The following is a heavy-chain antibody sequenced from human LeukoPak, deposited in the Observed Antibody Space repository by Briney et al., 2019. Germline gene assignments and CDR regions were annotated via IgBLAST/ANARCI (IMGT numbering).Heavy chain of an antibody. V-gene: IGHV3-7*03. CDR1: GFTFSNVW. Sequence: GGPLRLSCAASGFTFSNVWMSWVRQAPGKGLEWVANIKQDGSEKNYVDSVKGRFTISRDNAKNSLYLQMNSLRVEDTAVYYCGRYGQVPIDWGQGTLVTVSS. J-gene: IGHJ4*02. D-gene: IGHD3-10*01. CDR2: IKQDGSEK. CDR3: GRYGQVPID.